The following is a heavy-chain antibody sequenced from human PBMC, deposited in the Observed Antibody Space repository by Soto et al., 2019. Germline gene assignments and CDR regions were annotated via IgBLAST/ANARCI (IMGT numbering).Heavy chain of an antibody. V-gene: IGHV2-70*01. D-gene: IGHD4-4*01. Sequence: PTLVNPTQTLTLTCTFSGFSLTTGGMCVSWLRQPPGKALEWLALIDWGDDKYYSTSLKTRLTISKDTSKNQVVLTMTNMDPVDTATYYCARIQGLQGPVAFDYWGQGILVTVSS. J-gene: IGHJ4*01. CDR1: GFSLTTGGMC. CDR2: IDWGDDK. CDR3: ARIQGLQGPVAFDY.